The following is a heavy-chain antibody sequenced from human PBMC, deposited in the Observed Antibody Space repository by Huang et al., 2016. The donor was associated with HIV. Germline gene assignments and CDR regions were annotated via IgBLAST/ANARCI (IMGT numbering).Heavy chain of an antibody. CDR2: INPDNGGT. J-gene: IGHJ1*01. D-gene: IGHD6-19*01. Sequence: QVQLVQSGAEVKVPGASVKVSCKASGYTFTGYYLHWVRQAPGQGLGWMGWINPDNGGTDHEQKFQGRVTMTRDTAISTAYMELRRLRPDDTAVYYCARVDLGFSSDWSNIYFQHWGQGTLVTVSS. CDR3: ARVDLGFSSDWSNIYFQH. V-gene: IGHV1-2*02. CDR1: GYTFTGYY.